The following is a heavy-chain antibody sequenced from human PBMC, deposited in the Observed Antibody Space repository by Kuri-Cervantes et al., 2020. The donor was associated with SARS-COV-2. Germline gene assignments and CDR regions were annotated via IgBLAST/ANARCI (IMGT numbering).Heavy chain of an antibody. D-gene: IGHD6-13*01. CDR1: GFTFSGYA. CDR3: ARVVGYSSSWYYFDY. V-gene: IGHV3-23*01. CDR2: ISGSGGST. J-gene: IGHJ4*02. Sequence: GESLKISCAASGFTFSGYAMSWVRQAPGKGLEWVSAISGSGGSTYYADSVKGRFTISRDNSKNTLYLQMNSLRAEDTAVYYCARVVGYSSSWYYFDYWGQGTLVTVSS.